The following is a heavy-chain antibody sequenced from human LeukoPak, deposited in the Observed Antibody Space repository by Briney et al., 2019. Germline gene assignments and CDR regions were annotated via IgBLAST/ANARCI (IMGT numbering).Heavy chain of an antibody. CDR2: IRSKTYGETT. V-gene: IGHV3-49*04. D-gene: IGHD3-22*01. CDR1: GLTFGDYA. J-gene: IGHJ4*02. CDR3: TRGDGSGIC. Sequence: GGSLRLSCTASGLTFGDYAMGWVRQAPGKGLEWIGFIRSKTYGETTEYAASVKGRFTFSRDDSKSIAYLQMNSLNIEDTAVYYCTRGDGSGICWGQGTLVTVSS.